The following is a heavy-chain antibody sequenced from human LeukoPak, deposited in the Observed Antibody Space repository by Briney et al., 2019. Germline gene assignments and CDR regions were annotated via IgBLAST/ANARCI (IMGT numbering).Heavy chain of an antibody. D-gene: IGHD2-15*01. V-gene: IGHV6-1*01. J-gene: IGHJ4*02. CDR3: ARDQWYLIDY. Sequence: SQTFSLTCAISGDSFSSNSAAWNWIRQSPSRGLEWLGRTYYRSKWYNDYAVAAKSRITINPDTSKNQFSLQLNSVTPEDTAVYYCARDQWYLIDYWGQGTLVTVSS. CDR1: GDSFSSNSAA. CDR2: TYYRSKWYN.